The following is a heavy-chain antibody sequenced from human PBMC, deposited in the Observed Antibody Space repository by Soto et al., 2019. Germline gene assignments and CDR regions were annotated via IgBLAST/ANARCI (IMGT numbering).Heavy chain of an antibody. CDR2: ISFDGSTE. D-gene: IGHD3-10*01. CDR1: GFTFISYA. J-gene: IGHJ6*02. V-gene: IGHV3-30-3*01. Sequence: QVQLVESGGGVVQPGRSLRLSCAASGFTFISYAMHWVRQAPGKGLEWVAVISFDGSTEYYADSVKCRFTISRDNSKKTVYLQMNSLRSEDTAVYYCARSRHGSGSYTHFYYGLDVWGQGTTVTVSS. CDR3: ARSRHGSGSYTHFYYGLDV.